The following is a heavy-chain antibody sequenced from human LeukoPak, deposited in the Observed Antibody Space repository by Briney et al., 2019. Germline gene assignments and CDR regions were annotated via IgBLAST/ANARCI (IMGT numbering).Heavy chain of an antibody. CDR2: IKQDGSEK. Sequence: GGSLRLSCAASGFTFSSYWMSWVRQAPGKGLEWVANIKQDGSEKYYVDSVKGRFTISRDNAKNSLYLQMNSLRAEDTAVYYCARVSGYCSGGSCYSFDPWGQGTLVTVSS. J-gene: IGHJ5*02. CDR1: GFTFSSYW. CDR3: ARVSGYCSGGSCYSFDP. D-gene: IGHD2-15*01. V-gene: IGHV3-7*01.